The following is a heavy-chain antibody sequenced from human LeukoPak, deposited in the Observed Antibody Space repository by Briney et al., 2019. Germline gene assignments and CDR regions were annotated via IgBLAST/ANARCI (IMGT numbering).Heavy chain of an antibody. V-gene: IGHV3-21*01. D-gene: IGHD2-8*02. CDR2: ISSTSAYI. CDR3: ARVAVSGPTGWFDS. CDR1: GFALKSYS. J-gene: IGHJ5*01. Sequence: PGGSLRLSCAGSGFALKSYSLSWVSQAPGKGLEWVSSISSTSAYIYYADSVKGRFTISRDNVDNVVYLQMNSLGAEDTAVYYCARVAVSGPTGWFDSWGQGTLVIVSS.